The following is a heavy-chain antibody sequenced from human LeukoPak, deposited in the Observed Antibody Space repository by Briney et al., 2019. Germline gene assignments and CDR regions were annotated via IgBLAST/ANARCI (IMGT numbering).Heavy chain of an antibody. J-gene: IGHJ4*02. V-gene: IGHV4-34*01. CDR2: INHSGST. CDR3: ARAPLDY. CDR1: GGSFSGYY. Sequence: SETLSLTCAVYGGSFSGYYWSWIRQPPGKGLEWIGEINHSGSTNYNPSLKSRVTISVDTSKNQFSLKLSSVTAADTAVYYCARAPLDYWGQGTLVTVSS.